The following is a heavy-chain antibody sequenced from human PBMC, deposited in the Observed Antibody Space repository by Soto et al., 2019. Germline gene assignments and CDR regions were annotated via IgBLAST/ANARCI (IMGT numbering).Heavy chain of an antibody. CDR1: VFTFSSYW. Sequence: GGSLRLSCASSVFTFSSYWMSWVRQSPGKGLEWVANIKQDGSEKYYVDSVKGRFTISRDNAKNSLYLQMSSLRAEDTAVYYCANSRSLDYWGQGTLVTVSS. CDR3: ANSRSLDY. J-gene: IGHJ4*02. V-gene: IGHV3-7*03. CDR2: IKQDGSEK. D-gene: IGHD5-18*01.